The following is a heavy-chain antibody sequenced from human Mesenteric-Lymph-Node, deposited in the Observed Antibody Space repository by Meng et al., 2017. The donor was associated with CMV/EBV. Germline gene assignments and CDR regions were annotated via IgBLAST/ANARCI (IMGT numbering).Heavy chain of an antibody. D-gene: IGHD7-27*01. CDR3: ARDGDFDS. J-gene: IGHJ4*02. CDR1: GFRFDDYG. CDR2: INWNGGVT. Sequence: GESLKISCAASGFRFDDYGMNWVRQLPGKGLEWVSGINWNGGVTSYVDSVKGRFTISRDKNSLYLQMNGLGADDTAVYYCARDGDFDSWGQGTLVTV. V-gene: IGHV3-20*04.